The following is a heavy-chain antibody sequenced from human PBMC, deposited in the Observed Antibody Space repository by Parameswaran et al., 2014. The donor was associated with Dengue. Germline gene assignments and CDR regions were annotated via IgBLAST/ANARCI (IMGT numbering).Heavy chain of an antibody. J-gene: IGHJ3*02. V-gene: IGHV4-30-2*01. CDR3: ARGGDAFDI. CDR2: IYHSGST. Sequence: VRQMPGKGLEWIGYIYHSGSTYYNPSLKSRVTISVDRSKNQFSLKLSSVTAADTAVYYCARGGDAFDIWGQGTMVTVSS.